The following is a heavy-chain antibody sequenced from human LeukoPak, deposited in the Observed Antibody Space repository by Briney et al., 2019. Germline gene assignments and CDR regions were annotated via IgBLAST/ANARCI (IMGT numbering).Heavy chain of an antibody. CDR1: GFTFSRYE. CDR2: ISSSGSTI. Sequence: SLRLSRAASGFTFSRYEMNWVRQAPGQGLDWVSYISSSGSTIYYADSVKGRFTISRDNAKNSLYLQMNSLIAEDTAGYYCAELGITRIGGVWGKGTTVTISS. V-gene: IGHV3-48*03. J-gene: IGHJ6*04. CDR3: AELGITRIGGV. D-gene: IGHD3-10*02.